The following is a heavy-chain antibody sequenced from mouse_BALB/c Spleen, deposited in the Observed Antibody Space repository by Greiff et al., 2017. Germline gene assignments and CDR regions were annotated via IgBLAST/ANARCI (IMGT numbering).Heavy chain of an antibody. Sequence: QVQLKESGAELVRPGTSVKVSCKASGYAFTNYLIEWVKQRPGQGLEWIGVINPGSGGTNYNEKFKGKATLTADKSSSTAYMQLSSLTSDDSAVYFCAREGLGGFAYWGQGTLVTVSA. J-gene: IGHJ3*01. V-gene: IGHV1-54*01. CDR2: INPGSGGT. CDR1: GYAFTNYL. CDR3: AREGLGGFAY. D-gene: IGHD2-4*01.